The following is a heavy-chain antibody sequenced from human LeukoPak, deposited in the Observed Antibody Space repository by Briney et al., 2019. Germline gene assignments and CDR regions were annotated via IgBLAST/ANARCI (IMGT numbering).Heavy chain of an antibody. J-gene: IGHJ4*02. V-gene: IGHV4-30-4*08. CDR2: IYYSGST. Sequence: SQTLSLTCTVSVGSISSGDYYWSWIRQPPGKGLEWIGYIYYSGSTYYNPSLKSRVTISVDTSKNQFSLKLSSVTAADTAVYYCAREVAAAYYFDYWGQGTLVTVSS. CDR1: VGSISSGDYY. D-gene: IGHD6-13*01. CDR3: AREVAAAYYFDY.